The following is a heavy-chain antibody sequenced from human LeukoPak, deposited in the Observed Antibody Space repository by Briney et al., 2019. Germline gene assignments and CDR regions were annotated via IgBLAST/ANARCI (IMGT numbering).Heavy chain of an antibody. CDR1: VGSISISSYY. D-gene: IGHD1-26*01. V-gene: IGHV4-39*07. CDR3: ARLRSTYWYFDL. J-gene: IGHJ2*01. CDR2: IYYSGST. Sequence: SETLSLTCTVSVGSISISSYYGAWIRQPPGKGLEWIGSIYYSGSTYYNPSLKSRVTISVDTSKNQFSLKLSSVTAADTAVYFCARLRSTYWYFDLWGRGTLVTVSS.